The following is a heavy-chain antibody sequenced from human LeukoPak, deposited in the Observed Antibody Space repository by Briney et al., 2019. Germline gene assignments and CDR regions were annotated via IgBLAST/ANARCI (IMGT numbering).Heavy chain of an antibody. CDR2: ISSSSSYI. Sequence: GGSLRLSCAASGFTFSSYSMNWVRQAPGKGLEWVSSISSSSSYIYYADSVKGRFTISRDNAKNTLYLQINSLRAEDTAVYYCAREHAGVSAFDIWGQGTLVTVSS. J-gene: IGHJ3*02. CDR3: AREHAGVSAFDI. V-gene: IGHV3-21*01. CDR1: GFTFSSYS. D-gene: IGHD3-10*01.